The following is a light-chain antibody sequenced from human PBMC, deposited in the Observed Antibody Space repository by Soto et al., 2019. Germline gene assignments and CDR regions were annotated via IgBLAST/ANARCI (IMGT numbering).Light chain of an antibody. V-gene: IGKV3D-20*02. Sequence: EIVLTQSPGTLSLSPGERVTLSCRASQSVSSSYLAWYQQKPGQPPRLLIYGAFNRAAGIPARFSGSGSGTDFTLTISSLEPEDSAVYYCQQRNIWPPVTFGQGTRLEIK. CDR2: GAF. J-gene: IGKJ5*01. CDR1: QSVSSSY. CDR3: QQRNIWPPVT.